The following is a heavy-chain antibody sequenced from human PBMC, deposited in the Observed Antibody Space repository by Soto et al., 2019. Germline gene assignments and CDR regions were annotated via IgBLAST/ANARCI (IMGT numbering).Heavy chain of an antibody. D-gene: IGHD3-10*01. J-gene: IGHJ5*02. CDR3: ARAMVRGGWFYP. CDR1: GGSISSYY. V-gene: IGHV4-59*01. CDR2: IYYSGST. Sequence: QVQLQASGPGLVKPSETLSLTCTVSGGSISSYYWSWIRLPPGKGLEWIGYIYYSGSTNYNPSLKSRVTISVDTSKNQFSLKLSSVTAADTAVYYCARAMVRGGWFYPWGQGTLVTVSS.